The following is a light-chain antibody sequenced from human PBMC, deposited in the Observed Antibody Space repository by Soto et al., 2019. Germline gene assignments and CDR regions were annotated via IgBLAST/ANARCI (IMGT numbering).Light chain of an antibody. CDR3: QQSHKIPST. J-gene: IGKJ1*01. Sequence: DIVMTQSPLSLSVTPGEPASITCRSSQSLLHTSGDNYLDWYLQRPGQSPQLLIYLGSKRASGVSDRFSGSGSGTRFTLIISSLQPEDSATYFCQQSHKIPSTFGQGTKVDI. CDR2: LGS. CDR1: QSLLHTSGDNY. V-gene: IGKV2-28*01.